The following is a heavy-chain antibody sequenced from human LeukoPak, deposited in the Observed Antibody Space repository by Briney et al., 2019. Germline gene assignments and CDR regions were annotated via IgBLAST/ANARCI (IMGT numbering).Heavy chain of an antibody. D-gene: IGHD5-18*01. CDR2: IKQDGSEK. Sequence: PGRSLRLSCAVSGFTFSSYWMSWVRQAPGKGLEWVANIKQDGSEKNYVDSVKGRFTISRDNAKNSLYLQMNSLRAEDTAVYYCASGGQIWISWGQGTLVTVSS. J-gene: IGHJ5*02. V-gene: IGHV3-7*01. CDR3: ASGGQIWIS. CDR1: GFTFSSYW.